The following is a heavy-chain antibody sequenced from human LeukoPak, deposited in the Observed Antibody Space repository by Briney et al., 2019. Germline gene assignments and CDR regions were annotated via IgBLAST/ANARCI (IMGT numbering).Heavy chain of an antibody. J-gene: IGHJ4*02. CDR1: GGSISSYY. D-gene: IGHD5-12*01. CDR2: IYYSGRT. Sequence: SQTLSLTCTVSGGSISSYYWSWIRQPPGKGLEWIGYIYYSGRTNYNPSLKSRLTISADTSKNQISLKLSSVTAADTAVYYCARDPSYSGLFDYWGQGTLVTVSS. CDR3: ARDPSYSGLFDY. V-gene: IGHV4-59*12.